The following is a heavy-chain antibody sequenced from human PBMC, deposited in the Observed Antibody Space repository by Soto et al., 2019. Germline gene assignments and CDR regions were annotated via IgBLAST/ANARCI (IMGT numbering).Heavy chain of an antibody. CDR3: AKVKGYSGYGEGWFDP. Sequence: GGSLRLSCAASGFTFSSYAMSWVRQAPGKGLEWVSAISGSGGSTYYADSVKGRFTISRDNSKNTLYLQMNSLRAEDTAVYYCAKVKGYSGYGEGWFDPWGQGTLVTVSS. CDR1: GFTFSSYA. CDR2: ISGSGGST. J-gene: IGHJ5*02. D-gene: IGHD5-12*01. V-gene: IGHV3-23*01.